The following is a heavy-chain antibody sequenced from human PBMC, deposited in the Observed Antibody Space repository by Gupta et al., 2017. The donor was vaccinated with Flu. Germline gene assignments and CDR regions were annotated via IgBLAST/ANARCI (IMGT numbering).Heavy chain of an antibody. Sequence: QITMKESGPSLVKPAQTLTLTCSLSGFSVHTHGVGVAWIRQPPGKALEWLAAIYWDADTHYSPFVKTRLSITRDTTGDQVSLKMTAMAPADTATYYCVYDDVAGCAAEYQIDSWGQGNLVTVSS. V-gene: IGHV2-5*02. CDR3: VYDDVAGCAAEYQIDS. CDR1: GFSVHTHGVG. J-gene: IGHJ4*02. D-gene: IGHD5/OR15-5a*01. CDR2: IYWDADT.